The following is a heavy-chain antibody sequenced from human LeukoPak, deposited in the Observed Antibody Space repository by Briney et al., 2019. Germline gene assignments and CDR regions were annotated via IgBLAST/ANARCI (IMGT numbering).Heavy chain of an antibody. CDR2: ISSSSNYI. V-gene: IGHV3-21*01. D-gene: IGHD4-11*01. CDR1: GLTFSSYN. CDR3: ARGTPTTRDFDY. Sequence: GGSLRLPCVASGLTFSSYNMNWVRQAPGKGLEWVSFISSSSNYIYYADSVKGRFTISRDNAKNSLLLQMNSLRAEDTAVYYCARGTPTTRDFDYWGQGTLVTVSS. J-gene: IGHJ4*02.